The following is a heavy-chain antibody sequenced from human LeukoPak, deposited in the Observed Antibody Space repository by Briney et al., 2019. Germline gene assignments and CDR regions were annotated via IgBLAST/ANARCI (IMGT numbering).Heavy chain of an antibody. D-gene: IGHD6-13*01. V-gene: IGHV3-20*04. CDR1: GFTFDDYG. Sequence: PGGSLRLSCAASGFTFDDYGMSWVRQAPGKGLEWVSGINWNGGSTGYADSVKGRFTISRDNAKNSLYLQMNSLRAEDAALYYCARDWGSSWPYDAFDIWGQGTMVTVSS. CDR2: INWNGGST. J-gene: IGHJ3*02. CDR3: ARDWGSSWPYDAFDI.